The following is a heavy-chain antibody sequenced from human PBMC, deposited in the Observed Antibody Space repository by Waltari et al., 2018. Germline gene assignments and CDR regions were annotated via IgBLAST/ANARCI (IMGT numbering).Heavy chain of an antibody. CDR2: ISGSGGST. D-gene: IGHD5-18*01. V-gene: IGHV3-23*01. Sequence: EVQLLESGGGLVQPGGSLRLSCAASGFTFSSYAMSWVRQAPGKGLEWVSAISGSGGSTYYADSVKGRFTISRDNSKNTLYLQMNSLRAEDTAVYYCAKARGDTAMVIMAAKGGMDVWGQGTTVTVSS. CDR3: AKARGDTAMVIMAAKGGMDV. J-gene: IGHJ6*02. CDR1: GFTFSSYA.